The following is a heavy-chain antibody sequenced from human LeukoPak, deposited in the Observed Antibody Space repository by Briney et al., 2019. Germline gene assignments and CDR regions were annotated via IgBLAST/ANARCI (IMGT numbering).Heavy chain of an antibody. CDR1: GGSINNYY. J-gene: IGHJ4*02. Sequence: SETLSLTCTVSGGSINNYYWSWIRQPAGKGLEWIGRIYTRGSTNYNPSLKSRVTMSVDTSRSQFSLKLSSVTAADTAVYFCARHYYDSSGSRRDYYFDYWGPGTLVTVSS. D-gene: IGHD3-22*01. CDR3: ARHYYDSSGSRRDYYFDY. CDR2: IYTRGST. V-gene: IGHV4-4*07.